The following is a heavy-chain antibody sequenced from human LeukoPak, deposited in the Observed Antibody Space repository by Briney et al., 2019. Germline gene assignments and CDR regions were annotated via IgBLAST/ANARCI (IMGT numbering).Heavy chain of an antibody. D-gene: IGHD3-3*01. J-gene: IGHJ3*02. CDR2: IYPGDSDT. CDR1: GYSFTSYW. V-gene: IGHV5-51*01. CDR3: ARLRFLEWLSPATDAFDI. Sequence: GESLKISCKGSGYSFTSYWIGWVRQMPGKGLEWMGIIYPGDSDTRYSPSFQGQVTISGDKSISTAYLQWSSLKASDTAMYYCARLRFLEWLSPATDAFDIWGQGAMVTVSS.